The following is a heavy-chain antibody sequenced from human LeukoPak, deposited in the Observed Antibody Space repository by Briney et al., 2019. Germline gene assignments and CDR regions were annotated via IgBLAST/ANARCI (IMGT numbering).Heavy chain of an antibody. V-gene: IGHV4-38-2*01. CDR1: GYSISSGYY. CDR3: ARWAHYYGSGTYYFDY. J-gene: IGHJ4*02. D-gene: IGHD3-10*01. CDR2: IYHSGST. Sequence: SETLSLTCAVSGYSISSGYYWGWIRQPPGKGLEWIGSIYHSGSTYYNPSLKSRVTISVDTSKNQFSLKLSSVTAADTAVYYCARWAHYYGSGTYYFDYWGQGTLVTVSS.